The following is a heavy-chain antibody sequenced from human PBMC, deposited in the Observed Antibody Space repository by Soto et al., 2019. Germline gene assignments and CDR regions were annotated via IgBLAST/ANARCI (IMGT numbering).Heavy chain of an antibody. V-gene: IGHV1-69*13. CDR2: IIPIFGTA. D-gene: IGHD4-17*01. Sequence: SVKVSCKASGGTFSSYAISWARQAPGQGLEWMGGIIPIFGTANYAQKFQGRVTITADESTSTAYMELSSLRSEDTAVYYCARFQLRWTSYYYYGMDVWGQGNTVTVSS. CDR3: ARFQLRWTSYYYYGMDV. J-gene: IGHJ6*02. CDR1: GGTFSSYA.